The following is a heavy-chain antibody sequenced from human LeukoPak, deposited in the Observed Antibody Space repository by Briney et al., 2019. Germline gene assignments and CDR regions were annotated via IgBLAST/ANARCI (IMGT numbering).Heavy chain of an antibody. J-gene: IGHJ4*02. Sequence: GGSLRLSCAASGFTFSNHGMNWVRQAPGKGLEWISGISPRGGGTYYADSVKGRFTISRDDSKSTLSLQMNSLRVEDTAVYYCARDVAWGAFDYWGQGTLVSVSS. CDR2: ISPRGGGT. CDR3: ARDVAWGAFDY. CDR1: GFTFSNHG. D-gene: IGHD7-27*01. V-gene: IGHV3-23*01.